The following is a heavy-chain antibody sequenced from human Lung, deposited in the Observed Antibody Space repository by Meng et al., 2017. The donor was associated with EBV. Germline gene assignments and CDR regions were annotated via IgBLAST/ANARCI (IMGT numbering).Heavy chain of an antibody. CDR2: IDPNTGNP. J-gene: IGHJ4*02. CDR3: ARDSPLDGYSLLDY. CDR1: GYPFTSYA. D-gene: IGHD5-24*01. V-gene: IGHV7-4-1*02. Sequence: QVQLVQSGSELKQPGASVKVSCRPSGYPFTSYAINWVRQAPGQGPDWMGWIDPNTGNPTYDQGFTGRFVFSLDTSVSTAYLQINSLRADDTAVYYCARDSPLDGYSLLDYWGQGPLVTVYS.